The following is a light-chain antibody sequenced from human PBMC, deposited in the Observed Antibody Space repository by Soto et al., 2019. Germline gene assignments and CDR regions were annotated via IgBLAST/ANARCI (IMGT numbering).Light chain of an antibody. CDR3: QQRTTWPSLT. CDR2: DAS. Sequence: EIVLTQSPATLSLSPGERATLSCRASQSVYTYLAWYQQKPGQAPSLLIYDASNRATGIPARFSGSGSGTDFTLTISSLEPEDSAVYYCQQRTTWPSLTFGGGTKVDI. J-gene: IGKJ4*01. CDR1: QSVYTY. V-gene: IGKV3-11*01.